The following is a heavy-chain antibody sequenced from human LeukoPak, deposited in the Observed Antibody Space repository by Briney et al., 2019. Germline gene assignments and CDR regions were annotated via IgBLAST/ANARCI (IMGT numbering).Heavy chain of an antibody. V-gene: IGHV4-59*01. CDR2: MHYSGST. Sequence: SETLSLTCTVSGGSISSYYWTWTRQPPGKGLEWIGNMHYSGSTEYNASLRSRVTISVDTSKNQYSLKLSSVTAADTAVYYCARVRSGSYYRGIFDYWGQGTLVTVSS. CDR3: ARVRSGSYYRGIFDY. J-gene: IGHJ4*02. D-gene: IGHD3-10*01. CDR1: GGSISSYY.